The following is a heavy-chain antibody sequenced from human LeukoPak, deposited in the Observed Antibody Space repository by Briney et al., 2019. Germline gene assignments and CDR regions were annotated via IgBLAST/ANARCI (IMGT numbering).Heavy chain of an antibody. D-gene: IGHD5-18*01. CDR3: AKRGPLDTAMGFDY. CDR1: RFTFSSYA. J-gene: IGHJ4*02. CDR2: ISGSGGST. V-gene: IGHV3-23*01. Sequence: PGGSLRLSCAASRFTFSSYAMSWVRRAPGKGLEWVSAISGSGGSTYYADSVKGRFTISRDNSKNTLYLQMNSLRAEDTAVYYCAKRGPLDTAMGFDYWGQGTLVTVSS.